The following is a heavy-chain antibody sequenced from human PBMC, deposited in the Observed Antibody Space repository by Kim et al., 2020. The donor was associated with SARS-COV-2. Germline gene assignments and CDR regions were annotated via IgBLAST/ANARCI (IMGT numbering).Heavy chain of an antibody. D-gene: IGHD6-13*01. V-gene: IGHV1-18*01. CDR2: ISAYNGNT. J-gene: IGHJ4*02. CDR3: ARDFTRYSSSWYPPANY. Sequence: ASVKVSCKASGYTFTSYGISWVRQAPGQGLEWMGWISAYNGNTNYAQKLQGRVTMTTDTSTSTAYMELRSLRSDDTAVYYCARDFTRYSSSWYPPANYWGQGTLVTVSS. CDR1: GYTFTSYG.